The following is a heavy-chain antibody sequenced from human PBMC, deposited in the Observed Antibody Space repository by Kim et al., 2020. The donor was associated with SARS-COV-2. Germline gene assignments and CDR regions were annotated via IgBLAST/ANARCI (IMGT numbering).Heavy chain of an antibody. D-gene: IGHD7-27*01. CDR2: ISYDGSNK. CDR3: AKARLGIRGYFDY. Sequence: GGSLRLSCAASGFTFSSYGMHWVRQAPGKGLEWVAVISYDGSNKYYADSVKGRFTISRDNSKNTLYLQMNSLRAEDTAVYYCAKARLGIRGYFDYWGQGTLVTVSS. V-gene: IGHV3-30*18. CDR1: GFTFSSYG. J-gene: IGHJ4*02.